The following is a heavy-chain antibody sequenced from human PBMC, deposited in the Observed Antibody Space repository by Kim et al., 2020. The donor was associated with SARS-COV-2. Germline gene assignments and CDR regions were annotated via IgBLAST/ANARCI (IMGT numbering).Heavy chain of an antibody. V-gene: IGHV4-4*07. CDR3: ARDLNYFWSGAYDY. D-gene: IGHD3-3*01. Sequence: NPSLKSRVTMSVDTSKNQFSLKLSSVTAADTAVYYCARDLNYFWSGAYDYWGQGTLVTVSS. J-gene: IGHJ4*02.